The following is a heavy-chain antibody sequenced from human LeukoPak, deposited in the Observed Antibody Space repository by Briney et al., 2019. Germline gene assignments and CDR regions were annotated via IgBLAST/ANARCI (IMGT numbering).Heavy chain of an antibody. J-gene: IGHJ3*02. CDR3: ARDQMIVVVRNAFDI. Sequence: GRSLRLSCAASGFTFSSYAMHWVRQAPGKGLEWVAVISYDGSNKYYADSVKGRFTISRDNSKNTLYLQMNSLRAEDTAVYYCARDQMIVVVRNAFDIWGQGTMVTVSS. CDR1: GFTFSSYA. CDR2: ISYDGSNK. D-gene: IGHD3-22*01. V-gene: IGHV3-30*01.